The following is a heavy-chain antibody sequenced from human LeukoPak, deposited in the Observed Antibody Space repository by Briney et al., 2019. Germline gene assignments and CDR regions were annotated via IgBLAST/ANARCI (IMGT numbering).Heavy chain of an antibody. V-gene: IGHV3-48*04. CDR3: ARDGVGATAVFDY. Sequence: GGSLRLSCAASGFTFSSYSMNWVRQAPGKGLEWVSYISTSSSTIYYADSVKGRFTISRDNAKNSLYLQMNSLRAEDTAVYYCARDGVGATAVFDYWGQGTLVTVSS. D-gene: IGHD1-26*01. CDR2: ISTSSSTI. CDR1: GFTFSSYS. J-gene: IGHJ4*02.